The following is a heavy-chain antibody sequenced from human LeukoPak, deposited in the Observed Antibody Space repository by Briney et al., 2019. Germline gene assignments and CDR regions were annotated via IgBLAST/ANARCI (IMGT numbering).Heavy chain of an antibody. J-gene: IGHJ5*02. Sequence: PGRSLRLSCAASGFTFSSYGMHWVRQAPGKGLEWVAVIWYDGSNKYYADSVKGRFTISRDNSKNTLYLQMNSLRAEDTAVYYCARDPGSSALYGWFDPWGQGTLVTVSS. D-gene: IGHD6-13*01. CDR3: ARDPGSSALYGWFDP. CDR1: GFTFSSYG. CDR2: IWYDGSNK. V-gene: IGHV3-33*01.